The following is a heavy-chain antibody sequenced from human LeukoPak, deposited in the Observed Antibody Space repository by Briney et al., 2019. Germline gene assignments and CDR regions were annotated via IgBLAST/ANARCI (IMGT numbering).Heavy chain of an antibody. V-gene: IGHV1-69*13. CDR3: ARDSSGYYYSPFDY. CDR2: IIPIFGTA. Sequence: SVKVSCKASGGTFSSHAISWVRQAPGQGLEWMGGIIPIFGTANYAQKFQGRVTITADESTSTAYMELSSLRSEDTAVYYCARDSSGYYYSPFDYWGQGTLVTVSS. D-gene: IGHD3-22*01. J-gene: IGHJ4*02. CDR1: GGTFSSHA.